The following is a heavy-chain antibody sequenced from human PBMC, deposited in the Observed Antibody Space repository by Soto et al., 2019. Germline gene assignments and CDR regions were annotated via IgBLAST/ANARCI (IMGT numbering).Heavy chain of an antibody. J-gene: IGHJ6*02. CDR1: GYSFTSYW. CDR3: ASSPRGYFISTSCREWGNYYVMAV. Sequence: PGESLKISYKGSGYSFTSYWISWVRQMPGKGLEWMGRIDPSDSYTNYSPSFQGHVTISADKSISTAYLQWSSLKASDTAMYYCASSPRGYFISTSCREWGNYYVMAVWGQGTTVTVSS. CDR2: IDPSDSYT. V-gene: IGHV5-10-1*01. D-gene: IGHD2-2*01.